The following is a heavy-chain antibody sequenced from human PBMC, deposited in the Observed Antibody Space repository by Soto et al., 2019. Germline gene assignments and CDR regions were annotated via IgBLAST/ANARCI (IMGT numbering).Heavy chain of an antibody. J-gene: IGHJ4*02. Sequence: QVQLVQSGAEVKKPGSSVKVSCKASGGTFSSYTISWVRQAPGQGLEWMGRIIPILGIANYAQKFQGRVTITADDSTSTAYMELSSLRSEDTAVYYCATGPPGAWELLDYWGQGTLVTVSS. CDR1: GGTFSSYT. CDR2: IIPILGIA. CDR3: ATGPPGAWELLDY. V-gene: IGHV1-69*02. D-gene: IGHD1-26*01.